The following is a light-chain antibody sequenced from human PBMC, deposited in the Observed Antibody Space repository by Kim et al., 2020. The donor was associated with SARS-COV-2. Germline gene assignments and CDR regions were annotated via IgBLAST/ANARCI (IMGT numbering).Light chain of an antibody. Sequence: QRVTISCTGSSSNVGAGNAIHWYQQVPRTAPKLLIFADNNRPSGVPDRFSGSKSGTSASLTITGLQAEDEADYYCQSYDSSLTGWVFGGGTKVTVL. V-gene: IGLV1-40*01. J-gene: IGLJ3*02. CDR2: ADN. CDR1: SSNVGAGNA. CDR3: QSYDSSLTGWV.